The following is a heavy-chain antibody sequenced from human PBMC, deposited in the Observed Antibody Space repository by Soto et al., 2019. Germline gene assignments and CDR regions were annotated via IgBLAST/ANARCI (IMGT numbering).Heavy chain of an antibody. CDR3: ARALVYSSSSRGNWFDP. V-gene: IGHV1-69*01. J-gene: IGHJ5*02. D-gene: IGHD6-6*01. CDR2: IIPIFGTA. Sequence: QVQLVQSGAEVKKPGSSVKVSCKASGGTFSSYAISWVRQAPGQGLEWMGGIIPIFGTANYAQKFQGRVTITADETTSTAYMELSSLRSEDTAVYYCARALVYSSSSRGNWFDPWGQGTLVTVSS. CDR1: GGTFSSYA.